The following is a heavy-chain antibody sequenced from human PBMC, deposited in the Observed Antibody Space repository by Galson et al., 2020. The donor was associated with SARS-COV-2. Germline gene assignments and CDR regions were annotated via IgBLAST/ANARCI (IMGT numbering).Heavy chain of an antibody. D-gene: IGHD6-13*01. V-gene: IGHV3-21*01. CDR1: GFTFSSYS. J-gene: IGHJ4*02. CDR3: ASRVSWPYRTCDY. CDR2: ISSSSSYI. Sequence: NSGGSLRLSCAASGFTFSSYSMNWVRQAPGKGLEWVSSISSSSSYIYYADSVKGRFTISRDNAKNSLYLQMNSLRAEDTAVYYCASRVSWPYRTCDYWGRGTLVTVSS.